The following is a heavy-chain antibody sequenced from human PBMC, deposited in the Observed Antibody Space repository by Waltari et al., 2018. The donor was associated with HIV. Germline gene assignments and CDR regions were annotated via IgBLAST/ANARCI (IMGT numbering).Heavy chain of an antibody. V-gene: IGHV4-34*01. J-gene: IGHJ6*02. CDR3: ARARLVSRGQYCSTTSCLPHYYYYYGMDV. CDR2: IHHSGST. D-gene: IGHD2-2*01. Sequence: QVQLRQWGAGLLKPSETLSLTCAVYGGSFSGSHWSWIRQPPGKRLGRVGEIHHSGSTNYTPSLKSRVTISVDTSKNQFSLKLTSVTAADTAVFYCARARLVSRGQYCSTTSCLPHYYYYYGMDVWGQGTTVTVSS. CDR1: GGSFSGSH.